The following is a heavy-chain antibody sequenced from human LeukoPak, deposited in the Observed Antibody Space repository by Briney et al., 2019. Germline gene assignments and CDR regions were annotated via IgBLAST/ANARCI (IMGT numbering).Heavy chain of an antibody. CDR1: GFTFSNAW. J-gene: IGHJ5*02. V-gene: IGHV3-15*01. D-gene: IGHD3-22*01. CDR3: TTSYYYDSSGYPS. Sequence: GGSLRLSCAASGFTFSNAWMSWVRQAPGKGLEWVGRIKSKTDGGTTDYAAPVKGRFTISRDDSKNTLYLQMNSLKTEDTAVYYCTTSYYYDSSGYPSWGQGTLVTVSS. CDR2: IKSKTDGGTT.